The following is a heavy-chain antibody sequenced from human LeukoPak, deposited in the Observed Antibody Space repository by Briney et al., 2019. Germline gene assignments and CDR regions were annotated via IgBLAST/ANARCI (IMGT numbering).Heavy chain of an antibody. Sequence: SEALSLTCAISGASISSTNWWIWVRQPPGKGLEWIGEMHHSGRTNYNPSLKSRITISVDKSKNQVFLRLNSVAAADTALYYCARAQEGCSRASCYLEPWGQGTLVTVSS. CDR3: ARAQEGCSRASCYLEP. J-gene: IGHJ5*02. D-gene: IGHD2-2*01. CDR2: MHHSGRT. CDR1: GASISSTNW. V-gene: IGHV4-4*02.